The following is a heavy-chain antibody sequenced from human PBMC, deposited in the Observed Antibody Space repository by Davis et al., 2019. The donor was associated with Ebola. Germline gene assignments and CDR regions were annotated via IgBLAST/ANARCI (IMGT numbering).Heavy chain of an antibody. V-gene: IGHV3-23*01. D-gene: IGHD3-16*01. CDR3: AKEENGGLFDD. CDR1: VITFSSYA. J-gene: IGHJ4*02. Sequence: PGGSLRLSCTDSVITFSSYAMTWVRQAPGKGLEWVSAISGSGGSTNYADSVRGRLTISRDNSKNTVFLHMNYLRAEDRAVYYCAKEENGGLFDDWGQGILVTVSS. CDR2: ISGSGGST.